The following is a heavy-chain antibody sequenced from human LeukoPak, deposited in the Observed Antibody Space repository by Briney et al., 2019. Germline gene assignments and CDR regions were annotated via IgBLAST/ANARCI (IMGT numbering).Heavy chain of an antibody. Sequence: GGSLRLSCVASGFTFSGSAMHWVRQASGKGLEWVGRIRSKANSYATAYAASVKGRFTISRDDSKNTAYLQMNSLKTEDTAVYYCARVNYDILTGYPSAFDYWGQGTLVTVSS. CDR1: GFTFSGSA. CDR3: ARVNYDILTGYPSAFDY. J-gene: IGHJ4*02. CDR2: IRSKANSYAT. D-gene: IGHD3-9*01. V-gene: IGHV3-73*01.